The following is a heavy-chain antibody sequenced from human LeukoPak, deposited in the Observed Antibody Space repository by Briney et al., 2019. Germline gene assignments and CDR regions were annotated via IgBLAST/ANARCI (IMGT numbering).Heavy chain of an antibody. Sequence: GASVKVSCKASGYTFTSYGISWVRQAPGQGLEWMGWISAYNGNTNYAQKLQGRVTMTTDTSTSTAYMELRSLRSDDTAVYYCARPQGRPNEEHLDYWGQGTLVTVSS. CDR3: ARPQGRPNEEHLDY. CDR1: GYTFTSYG. CDR2: ISAYNGNT. D-gene: IGHD2-8*01. V-gene: IGHV1-18*01. J-gene: IGHJ4*02.